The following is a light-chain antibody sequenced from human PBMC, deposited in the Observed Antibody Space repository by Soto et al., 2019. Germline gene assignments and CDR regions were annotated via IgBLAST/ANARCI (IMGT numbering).Light chain of an antibody. CDR2: GAS. Sequence: EIVLTQSPGTLSLSPGERATLSCRASQSVTKNYLTWYQQQPGQAPRLLISGASSRATGVPDRFSGSGSGTDFTLTISRLEPEDFAVYYCQQRSNWPPWTFGQGTKVDIK. CDR3: QQRSNWPPWT. J-gene: IGKJ1*01. V-gene: IGKV3D-20*02. CDR1: QSVTKNY.